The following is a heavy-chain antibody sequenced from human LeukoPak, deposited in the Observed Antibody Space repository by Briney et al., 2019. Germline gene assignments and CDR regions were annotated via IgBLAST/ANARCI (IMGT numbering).Heavy chain of an antibody. D-gene: IGHD3-10*01. CDR1: GGTFSSYA. CDR2: IIPILGIA. J-gene: IGHJ4*02. CDR3: ARNLLWFGELVFDY. V-gene: IGHV1-69*04. Sequence: GASVKVSCKASGGTFSSYAISWVRQAPGQGLEWMGRIIPILGIANYAQKFQGRVTITADKSTSTAYMELSSLRSEDTAVYYCARNLLWFGELVFDYWGQGTLVTVSS.